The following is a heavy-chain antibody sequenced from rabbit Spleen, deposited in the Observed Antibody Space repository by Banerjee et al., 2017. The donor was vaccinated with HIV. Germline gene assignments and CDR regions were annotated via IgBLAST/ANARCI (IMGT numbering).Heavy chain of an antibody. CDR3: ARDTASSFSSYGIDL. CDR2: IDAGSSGFT. Sequence: QSLEESGGDLVKPGASLTLTCTASGVSFSFSSYMCWVRQAPGKGLEWIACIDAGSSGFTYFATWAKGRFTISKTSSTTVTLQMTRLTAADTATYFCARDTASSFSSYGIDLWGPGTLVTVS. J-gene: IGHJ6*01. D-gene: IGHD8-1*01. V-gene: IGHV1S40*01. CDR1: GVSFSFSSY.